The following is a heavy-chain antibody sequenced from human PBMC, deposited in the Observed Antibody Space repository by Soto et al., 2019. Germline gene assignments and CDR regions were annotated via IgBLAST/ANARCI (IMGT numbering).Heavy chain of an antibody. CDR2: ISGTASRT. D-gene: IGHD3-9*01. Sequence: GGSLRLSCAGSGFTPTTTPLSWVRQPPGKGLEWVTTISGTASRTYYVDSVKGRFFISRDNSKNTVTLQMNNLTVDDTAVYYCATSFRYFDNWGQGNRVTVSS. J-gene: IGHJ4*02. V-gene: IGHV3-23*01. CDR1: GFTPTTTP. CDR3: ATSFRYFDN.